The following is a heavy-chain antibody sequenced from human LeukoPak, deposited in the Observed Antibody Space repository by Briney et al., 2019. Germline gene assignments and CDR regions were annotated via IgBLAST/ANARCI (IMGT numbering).Heavy chain of an antibody. CDR3: ARKSSGWYGKHYFDY. J-gene: IGHJ4*02. Sequence: SETLSLTRTVSGGSISSSSYYWGWIRQPPGKGLEGIGSIYYSGSTYYNPSLKSRVTISVDTSKNQFSLKLSSVTAADTAVYYCARKSSGWYGKHYFDYWGQGTLVTVSS. D-gene: IGHD6-19*01. CDR2: IYYSGST. CDR1: GGSISSSSYY. V-gene: IGHV4-39*01.